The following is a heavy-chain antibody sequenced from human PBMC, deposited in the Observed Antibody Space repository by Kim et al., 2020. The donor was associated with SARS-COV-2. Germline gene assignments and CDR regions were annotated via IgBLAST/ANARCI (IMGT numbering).Heavy chain of an antibody. Sequence: SETLSLTCTVSGGSISSSSYYWGWIRQPPGKGLEWIGSIYYSGSTYYNPSLKSRVTISVDTSKNQFSLKLSSVTAADTAVYYCAREYGDTAIPYYYYYGMDVWGQGTTVTVSS. CDR2: IYYSGST. J-gene: IGHJ6*02. CDR3: AREYGDTAIPYYYYYGMDV. V-gene: IGHV4-39*07. D-gene: IGHD5-18*01. CDR1: GGSISSSSYY.